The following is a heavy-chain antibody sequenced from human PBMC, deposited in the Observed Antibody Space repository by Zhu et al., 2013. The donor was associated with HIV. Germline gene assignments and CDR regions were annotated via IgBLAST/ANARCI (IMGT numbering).Heavy chain of an antibody. J-gene: IGHJ5*01. Sequence: QVQVVQSGAEVKKPGSSVKVSCQASGSTFNTYAFNWVRQAPGQGLEWMGGIIPIFTTSDYAQKFQGRVTFTADESTGTVYMELRGLTSEDTAVYYCGRVREYYYHTSGSHKRYDWIDFWGQGTLVTVTS. CDR1: GSTFNTYA. V-gene: IGHV1-69*12. CDR3: GRVREYYYHTSGSHKRYDWIDF. D-gene: IGHD3-22*01. CDR2: IIPIFTTS.